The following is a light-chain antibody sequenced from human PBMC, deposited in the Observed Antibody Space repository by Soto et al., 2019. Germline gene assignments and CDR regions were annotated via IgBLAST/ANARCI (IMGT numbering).Light chain of an antibody. CDR1: SGHSSYA. J-gene: IGLJ2*01. V-gene: IGLV4-69*01. CDR2: LSSDGSH. CDR3: QTWDTGARVV. Sequence: QSVLTQSPSASASLGASVKLTCTLSSGHSSYAIAWHQQQPEKGPRYLMKLSSDGSHSKGDGIPDRFSGSSSGAERYLNIARLQSEDEADYYCQTWDTGARVVFGGGTKLTVL.